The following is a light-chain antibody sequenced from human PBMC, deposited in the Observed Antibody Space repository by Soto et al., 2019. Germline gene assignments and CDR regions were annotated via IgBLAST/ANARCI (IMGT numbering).Light chain of an antibody. CDR1: QSVSSSY. CDR2: GAS. V-gene: IGKV3-20*01. CDR3: QYYGSSRWT. Sequence: EIVLTQSPGTLSLSPGERATLSCRASQSVSSSYLAWYQQKPGQAPRLLIYGASSRATGIPDRFSGSGSGTDFTLTISRLEPEDFAVYYCQYYGSSRWTFGPGTKVEIK. J-gene: IGKJ1*01.